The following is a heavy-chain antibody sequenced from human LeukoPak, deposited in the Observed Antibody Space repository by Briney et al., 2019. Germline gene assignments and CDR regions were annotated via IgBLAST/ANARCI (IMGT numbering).Heavy chain of an antibody. Sequence: SETLSLTCTVSGGSISSSSYYWGWIRQPPGKGLEWIGEINHSGSTNYNPSLKSRVTISVDTSKNQFSLKLSSVTAADTAVYYCARGGNSWGELLEDYFDYWGQGTLVTVSS. CDR1: GGSISSSSYY. V-gene: IGHV4-39*07. J-gene: IGHJ4*02. CDR2: INHSGST. CDR3: ARGGNSWGELLEDYFDY. D-gene: IGHD1-26*01.